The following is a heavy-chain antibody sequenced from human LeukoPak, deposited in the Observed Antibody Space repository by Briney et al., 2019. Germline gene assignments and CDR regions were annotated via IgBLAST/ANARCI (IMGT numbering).Heavy chain of an antibody. V-gene: IGHV1-46*01. Sequence: ASVKVSCKASGFXFINYYMHWVRQAPGQGLEWLGIINLSGGSTHYPQKFQDRVTMTRDTSTSTVYMELSSLRAEDTAVYYCARDLDYGEKSEDYWGQGTLVTVSS. CDR1: GFXFINYY. CDR2: INLSGGST. D-gene: IGHD4/OR15-4a*01. J-gene: IGHJ4*02. CDR3: ARDLDYGEKSEDY.